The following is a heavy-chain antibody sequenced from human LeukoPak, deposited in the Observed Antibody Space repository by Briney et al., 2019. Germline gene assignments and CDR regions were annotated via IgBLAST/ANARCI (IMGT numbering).Heavy chain of an antibody. CDR3: AREGSKSGSLYYFDY. V-gene: IGHV3-66*01. CDR1: GFTVSSNY. D-gene: IGHD1-26*01. CDR2: IYSGGST. J-gene: IGHJ4*02. Sequence: GGSLRLSCAASGFTVSSNYMSWVRQAPGKGREWVSVIYSGGSTYYADSVKGRFTISRDNSKNTLYLQMNSLRAEDTAVYYCAREGSKSGSLYYFDYWGQGTLVTVSS.